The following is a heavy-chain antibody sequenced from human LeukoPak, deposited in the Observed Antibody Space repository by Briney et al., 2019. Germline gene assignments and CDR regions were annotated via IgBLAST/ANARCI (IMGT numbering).Heavy chain of an antibody. CDR1: GGSISSYY. J-gene: IGHJ4*02. D-gene: IGHD3-16*01. CDR3: ARGDYDYVTYYFDY. V-gene: IGHV4-59*01. CDR2: IYYSGST. Sequence: SETLSLTCTVSGGSISSYYWSWIRQPPGKGLEWIGYIYYSGSTNYNPSLKSRVTISVDTSKNQFSLKLSSVTAADTAVYYCARGDYDYVTYYFDYWGQGTLVTVSS.